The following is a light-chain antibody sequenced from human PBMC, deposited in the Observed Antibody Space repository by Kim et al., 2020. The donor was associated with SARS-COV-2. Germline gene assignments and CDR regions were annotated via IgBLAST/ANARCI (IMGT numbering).Light chain of an antibody. CDR3: QQYNNWPPLT. CDR1: QSVSSN. J-gene: IGKJ4*01. CDR2: GAS. V-gene: IGKV3-15*01. Sequence: VSPGERATLSCRASQSVSSNLAWYQQKPGQAPRLLIFGASTRATGIPARFSGSGSGTEFTLTISSLQSEDFAVYYCQQYNNWPPLTFGGGTKVEI.